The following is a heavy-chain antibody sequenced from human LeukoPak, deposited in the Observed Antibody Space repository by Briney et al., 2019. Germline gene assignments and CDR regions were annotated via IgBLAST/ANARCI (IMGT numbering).Heavy chain of an antibody. V-gene: IGHV1-24*01. CDR3: ATAPRGYDSSGYYYGWFDP. J-gene: IGHJ5*02. D-gene: IGHD3-22*01. CDR2: FDPEDGET. Sequence: ASVTVSCKVSGYTLTELSMHWVRQAPGKGLEWMGGFDPEDGETIYAQKFQGRVTMTEDTSTDTAYMELSSLRSEDTAVYYCATAPRGYDSSGYYYGWFDPWGQGTLVTVSS. CDR1: GYTLTELS.